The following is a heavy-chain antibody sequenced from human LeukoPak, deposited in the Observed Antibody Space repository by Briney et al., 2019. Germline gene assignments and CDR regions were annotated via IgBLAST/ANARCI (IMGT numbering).Heavy chain of an antibody. Sequence: SETLSLTCTVSGGSISSSSYYWGWIRQPPGKGLECIVSIYYSGSTYYNPSLKSRVTISVDTSKNQFSLKLSSVTAAETAVYYCARGRVAAAEIDYWGQGTLVTVSS. V-gene: IGHV4-39*01. CDR1: GGSISSSSYY. J-gene: IGHJ4*02. D-gene: IGHD6-13*01. CDR3: ARGRVAAAEIDY. CDR2: IYYSGST.